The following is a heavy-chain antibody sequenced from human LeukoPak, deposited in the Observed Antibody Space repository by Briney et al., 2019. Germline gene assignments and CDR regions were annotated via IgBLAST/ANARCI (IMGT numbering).Heavy chain of an antibody. J-gene: IGHJ6*03. V-gene: IGHV3-30*02. CDR3: AKDQGYYYDSSGYHLSYMDV. CDR2: IRYDGSNK. D-gene: IGHD3-22*01. Sequence: GGSLRLSCAASGFTFSSYGMHWVRQAPGKGLEWVAFIRYDGSNKYYADSVKGRFTISRDNSKNTLYLQMNSLRAEDTAVYYCAKDQGYYYDSSGYHLSYMDVWGKGTTVTISS. CDR1: GFTFSSYG.